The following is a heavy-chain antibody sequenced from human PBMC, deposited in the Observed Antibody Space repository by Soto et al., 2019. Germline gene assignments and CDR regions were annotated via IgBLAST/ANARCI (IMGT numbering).Heavy chain of an antibody. D-gene: IGHD3-10*01. CDR2: INHSGTV. V-gene: IGHV4-34*01. Sequence: QVHLQQWGAGLLKPSETLSLTCAVNGGAFNGYYWTWIRQSPGKGLQWIGEINHSGTVDYNPSLKSGVTFSIYTSRKQASLTLTSLTAADTAVYYCARAGAARVRGSIGGFDYWGQGTLVTVSS. J-gene: IGHJ4*02. CDR3: ARAGAARVRGSIGGFDY. CDR1: GGAFNGYY.